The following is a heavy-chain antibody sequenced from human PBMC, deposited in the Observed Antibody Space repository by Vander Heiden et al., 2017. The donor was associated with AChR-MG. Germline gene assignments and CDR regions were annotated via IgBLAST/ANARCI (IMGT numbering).Heavy chain of an antibody. D-gene: IGHD6-19*01. V-gene: IGHV3-23*01. CDR2: ISGSGGST. CDR3: AKDWRVAGTNWFDP. Sequence: EVQLLESGGGLVQPGGSLRLSCAASGFTFGSYAMSWVRQAPGKELEWVSAISGSGGSTYYADSVKGRFTISRDNSKNTLYLQMNSLRAEDTAVYYCAKDWRVAGTNWFDPWGQGTLVTVSS. J-gene: IGHJ5*02. CDR1: GFTFGSYA.